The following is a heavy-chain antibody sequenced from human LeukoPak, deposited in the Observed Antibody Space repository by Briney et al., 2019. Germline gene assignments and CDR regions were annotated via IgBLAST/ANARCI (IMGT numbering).Heavy chain of an antibody. D-gene: IGHD3-10*01. CDR1: GYTFTAYY. J-gene: IGHJ4*02. Sequence: ASVKVSCKASGYTFTAYYIHWVRQAPGQGLEWMGRINPNSGGTDFAQTFQGRVTVTRDTSISTAYMELSRLRSDDTAIYYCARGGTEAGSGDYWGQGTLVTVSS. CDR2: INPNSGGT. CDR3: ARGGTEAGSGDY. V-gene: IGHV1-2*06.